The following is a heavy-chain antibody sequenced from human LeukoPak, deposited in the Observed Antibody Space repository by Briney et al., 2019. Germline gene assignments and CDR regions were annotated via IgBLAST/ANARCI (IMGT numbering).Heavy chain of an antibody. V-gene: IGHV4-4*07. CDR1: GGSISSYY. D-gene: IGHD2-15*01. CDR3: AGEYCSGGSCFINWFDP. Sequence: SETLSLTCTVSGGSISSYYWSWIRQPAGKGLEWIGRIYTSGSTNYNPSLKKRVTISVDKSKNQFSLKLSSVTAADTAVYYCAGEYCSGGSCFINWFDPWGQGTLVTVSS. J-gene: IGHJ5*02. CDR2: IYTSGST.